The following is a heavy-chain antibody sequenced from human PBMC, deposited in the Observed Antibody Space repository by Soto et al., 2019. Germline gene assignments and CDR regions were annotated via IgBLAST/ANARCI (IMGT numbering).Heavy chain of an antibody. CDR1: GGSISSGDYY. CDR3: ARGGAEFVVVPAARGDWFDP. D-gene: IGHD2-2*01. J-gene: IGHJ5*02. Sequence: SETLSLTCTVSGGSISSGDYYWSWIRQPPGEGLEWIGYIYYSGSTYYNPSLKSRVTISVDTSKNQFSLKLSSVTAADTAVYYCARGGAEFVVVPAARGDWFDPWGQGTLVTVSS. CDR2: IYYSGST. V-gene: IGHV4-30-4*01.